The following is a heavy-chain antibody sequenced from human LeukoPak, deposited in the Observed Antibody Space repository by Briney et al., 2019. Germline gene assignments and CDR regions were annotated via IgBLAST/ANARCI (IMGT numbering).Heavy chain of an antibody. Sequence: PSETLSLTCALCVHSISIGYYWGWTGQPPGKEREWIDLIYHIERIYYNPFLKSRVSISVDTSKNPFSLNLRSATDADTGVSYFASYSPVGYGSSGYYYFDYWGQGTLVTVSS. D-gene: IGHD3-22*01. CDR2: IYHIERI. CDR1: VHSISIGYY. V-gene: IGHV4-38-2*01. J-gene: IGHJ4*02. CDR3: ASYSPVGYGSSGYYYFDY.